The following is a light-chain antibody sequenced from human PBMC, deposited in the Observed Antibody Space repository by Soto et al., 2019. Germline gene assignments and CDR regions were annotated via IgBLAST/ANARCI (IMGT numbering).Light chain of an antibody. CDR3: TSYAGNKNFV. CDR1: SRDVGGYNY. Sequence: QSVLTQPASVSGSPGQSITISCTGTSRDVGGYNYVSWYQHYPDKAPKLIIYDVTSRPSGVSDRFSGSKSGNTASLTVSGLQAEDEADYYCTSYAGNKNFVLGTGTKVTVL. V-gene: IGLV2-14*01. J-gene: IGLJ1*01. CDR2: DVT.